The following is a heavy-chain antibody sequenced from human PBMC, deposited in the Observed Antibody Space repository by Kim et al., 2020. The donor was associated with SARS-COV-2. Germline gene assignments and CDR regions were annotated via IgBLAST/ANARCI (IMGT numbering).Heavy chain of an antibody. CDR1: GFTFSSDW. CDR3: VRLLEWSNPLDY. V-gene: IGHV3-74*01. J-gene: IGHJ4*02. Sequence: GGSLRLSCAASGFTFSSDWMYWVRQVPGKGLGWVSRISSDGSRTSYEDSVRGRFTISRDNAKNTLYLQMNSLRAEDTAVYYCVRLLEWSNPLDYWGQGTLVTVSS. D-gene: IGHD3-3*01. CDR2: ISSDGSRT.